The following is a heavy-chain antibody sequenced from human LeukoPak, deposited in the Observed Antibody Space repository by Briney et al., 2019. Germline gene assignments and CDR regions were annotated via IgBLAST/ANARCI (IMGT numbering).Heavy chain of an antibody. CDR1: GFTFSSYD. CDR2: IGTAGDT. V-gene: IGHV3-13*01. CDR3: ARGTHDYGDYHFDY. Sequence: AGGSLRLSCAASGFTFSSYDMHWVRQATGKGLEWVSAIGTAGDTYYPGSVKGRFTISRENVKNSLYLQMNSLRAGDTAVYYCARGTHDYGDYHFDYWGQGTLVTVSS. J-gene: IGHJ4*02. D-gene: IGHD4-17*01.